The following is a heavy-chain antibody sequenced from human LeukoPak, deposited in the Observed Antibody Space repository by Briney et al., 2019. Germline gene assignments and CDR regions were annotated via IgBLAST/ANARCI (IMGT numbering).Heavy chain of an antibody. V-gene: IGHV4-59*01. CDR3: ATGDSIAAPPGGLDY. Sequence: PSETLSLTCTVSGGSISSYYWSWIRQPPGKGLEWIGYIYYSGSTNYNPSLKSRVTISVDTSKNQFSLKPSSVTAADTAVYYCATGDSIAAPPGGLDYWGQGTLVTVSS. J-gene: IGHJ4*02. CDR2: IYYSGST. CDR1: GGSISSYY. D-gene: IGHD6-13*01.